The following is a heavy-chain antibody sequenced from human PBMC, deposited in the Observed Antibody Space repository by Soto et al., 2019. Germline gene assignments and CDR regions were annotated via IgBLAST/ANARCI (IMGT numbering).Heavy chain of an antibody. CDR1: GFTFSSYA. J-gene: IGHJ6*02. V-gene: IGHV3-23*01. CDR3: ARELKYSSGWYGIHWGYGMDV. CDR2: ISGSGSGT. D-gene: IGHD6-19*01. Sequence: PGGSLRLSCAASGFTFSSYAMSWVRQAPGKGLEWVSGISGSGSGTYYADPVKGRFTISRDNSKNTLYLQMNSLRAEDTAVYYCARELKYSSGWYGIHWGYGMDVWGQGTTVTVSS.